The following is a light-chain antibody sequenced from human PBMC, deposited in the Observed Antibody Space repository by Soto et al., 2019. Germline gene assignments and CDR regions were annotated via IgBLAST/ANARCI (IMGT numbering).Light chain of an antibody. CDR1: QRVSSN. Sequence: EIVMTQSPATLSVSPGERATLSCRASQRVSSNLAWYQQKPGQAPRLLIYGASTRATGIPGRFSGSGSGTEFTLTISSLQSEDFAVYYCQQYNNWPLAFGQGTKVEIK. CDR3: QQYNNWPLA. J-gene: IGKJ1*01. V-gene: IGKV3-15*01. CDR2: GAS.